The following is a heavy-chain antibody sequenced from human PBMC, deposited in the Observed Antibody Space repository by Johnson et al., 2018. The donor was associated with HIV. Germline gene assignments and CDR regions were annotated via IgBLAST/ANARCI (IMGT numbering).Heavy chain of an antibody. CDR1: GFTVSSNY. CDR2: IKQGGSEK. V-gene: IGHV3-7*01. CDR3: ARDPSRLRQSDI. D-gene: IGHD3-16*01. J-gene: IGHJ3*02. Sequence: VQLVESGGGVVQPGGSLRLSCAASGFTVSSNYMSWVRQAPGKGLEWVANIKQGGSEKYYVDSVKGRFTISRDNAKNSLYLQMNSLRAEDTAVYYCARDPSRLRQSDIWGQGTMVTVSS.